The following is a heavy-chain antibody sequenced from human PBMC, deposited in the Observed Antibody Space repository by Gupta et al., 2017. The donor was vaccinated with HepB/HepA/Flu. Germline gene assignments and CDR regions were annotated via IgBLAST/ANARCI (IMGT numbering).Heavy chain of an antibody. Sequence: QVQLVESGGGVVQPGRSLRLSCAASGFTFSSYGMHGVRQAPGKGLEWVAVIWHDGSNKYYADSVKGRVTIARDNSKNTLYLQRNSLRAEDTAVYYCARDLYYHDSRGFLGPGDFWGQGTLVTVSS. D-gene: IGHD3-22*01. V-gene: IGHV3-33*01. CDR2: IWHDGSNK. CDR3: ARDLYYHDSRGFLGPGDF. CDR1: GFTFSSYG. J-gene: IGHJ4*02.